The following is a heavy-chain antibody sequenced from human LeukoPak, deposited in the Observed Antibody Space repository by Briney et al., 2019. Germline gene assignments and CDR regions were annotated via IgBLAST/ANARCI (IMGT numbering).Heavy chain of an antibody. CDR1: GGSISSYY. CDR3: ARGIFGVVTRGPDY. D-gene: IGHD3-3*02. J-gene: IGHJ4*02. Sequence: SETLSLTCTVSGGSISSYYWSWIRQPPGKGLEWIGYIYYSGSTNYNPSLKSRVTISVDTSKNQFSLKLSSVTAADTAVYYCARGIFGVVTRGPDYWGQGNLVTVSS. CDR2: IYYSGST. V-gene: IGHV4-59*01.